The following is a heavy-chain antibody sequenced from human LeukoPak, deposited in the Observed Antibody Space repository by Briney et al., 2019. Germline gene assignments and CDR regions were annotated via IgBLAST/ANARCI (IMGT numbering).Heavy chain of an antibody. CDR3: ARLGGYYDPPGY. J-gene: IGHJ4*02. V-gene: IGHV4-39*01. D-gene: IGHD3-22*01. CDR2: IHYSGSP. CDR1: GGSISSSTYY. Sequence: SETLSLTCTVSGGSISSSTYYWGWIRQPPGKGLEWIGTIHYSGSPYYNPSLKSRVTISVDTSKNQFSLKLNSVTAADTAVYYCARLGGYYDPPGYWGQGTLVIVSS.